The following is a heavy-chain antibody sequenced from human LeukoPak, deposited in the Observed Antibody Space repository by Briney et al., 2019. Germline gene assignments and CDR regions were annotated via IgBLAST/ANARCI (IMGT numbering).Heavy chain of an antibody. CDR3: ARDRDQLLFPPNYFDY. Sequence: ASVKVSCKASGGTFSSYAISWVRQAPGQGLEWMGWISAYNGNTNYAQKLQGRVTMTTDTSTTTAYMELRSLRSDDTAVYYCARDRDQLLFPPNYFDYWGQGTLVTVSS. J-gene: IGHJ4*02. V-gene: IGHV1-18*01. D-gene: IGHD2-2*01. CDR1: GGTFSSYA. CDR2: ISAYNGNT.